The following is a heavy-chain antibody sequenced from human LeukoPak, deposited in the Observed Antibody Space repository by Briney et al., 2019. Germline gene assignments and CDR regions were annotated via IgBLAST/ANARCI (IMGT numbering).Heavy chain of an antibody. CDR1: GGSVSSSNSY. J-gene: IGHJ4*02. Sequence: PSETLSLTCSVSGGSVSSSNSYWVWIRQPPGKGLEWIGIIYYSGSTYYNPSLKSRVTISVDTSKNQFSLKLYSVTAADTAVYYCARQGDYYDSSGINWGQGTLVTVSS. D-gene: IGHD3-22*01. CDR3: ARQGDYYDSSGIN. V-gene: IGHV4-39*01. CDR2: IYYSGST.